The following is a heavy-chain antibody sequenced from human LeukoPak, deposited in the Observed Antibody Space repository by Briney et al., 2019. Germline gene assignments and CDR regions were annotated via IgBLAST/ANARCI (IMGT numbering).Heavy chain of an antibody. CDR2: IYSGGTT. V-gene: IGHV3-53*05. CDR3: ARDTKRSRARWENLGIDP. CDR1: GFTVSSNY. D-gene: IGHD3-16*01. J-gene: IGHJ5*02. Sequence: GGSLRLSCAASGFTVSSNYMTWVRQAPGKGLEWVSVIYSGGTTYYADSVKGRFTISRDNSKNTLYLQMNSLRSDDTAVYYCARDTKRSRARWENLGIDPWGQGTLVTVSS.